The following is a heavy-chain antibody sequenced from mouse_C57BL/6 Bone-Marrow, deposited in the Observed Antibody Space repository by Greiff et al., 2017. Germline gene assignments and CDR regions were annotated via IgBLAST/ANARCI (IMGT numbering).Heavy chain of an antibody. J-gene: IGHJ2*01. CDR1: GFTFSDYG. D-gene: IGHD1-1*01. CDR3: ARENYYGSSYTFDY. Sequence: EVKLMESGGGLVKPGGSLKLSCAASGFTFSDYGMHWVRQAPEKGLEWVAYISSGSSTIYYADTVKGRFTISRDNAKNTLFLQMTSLRSEDTAMDYCARENYYGSSYTFDYWGQGTTLTVSS. V-gene: IGHV5-17*01. CDR2: ISSGSSTI.